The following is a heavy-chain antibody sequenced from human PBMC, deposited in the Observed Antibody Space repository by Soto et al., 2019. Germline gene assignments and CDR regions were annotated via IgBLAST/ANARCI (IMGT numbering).Heavy chain of an antibody. CDR3: ARFLGGIPARPFDY. Sequence: QVQLVESGGGLVKPGGSVRLSCAASGFTFSDSYMSWVRQAPGKGLEWLSYISGSSITISHADSVKGRFTISRDNDKNSVYLQMDSLSAEDTAVYYCARFLGGIPARPFDYWGQGTLVTVSS. CDR1: GFTFSDSY. D-gene: IGHD6-6*01. J-gene: IGHJ4*02. CDR2: ISGSSITI. V-gene: IGHV3-11*01.